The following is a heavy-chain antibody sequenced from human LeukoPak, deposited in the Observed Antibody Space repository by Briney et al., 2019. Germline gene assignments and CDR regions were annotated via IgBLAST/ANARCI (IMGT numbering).Heavy chain of an antibody. CDR1: GGSFSGYY. V-gene: IGHV4-34*01. D-gene: IGHD3/OR15-3a*01. J-gene: IGHJ1*01. CDR3: ARATYDLWSGYFPHPEYFQH. CDR2: INHSGST. Sequence: PLETLSLTCAVYGGSFSGYYWSWIRQPPGKGLEWIGEINHSGSTNYNPSLKSRVTISVDTSKNQFSLKLSSVTAADTAVYYCARATYDLWSGYFPHPEYFQHWGQGTLVTVSS.